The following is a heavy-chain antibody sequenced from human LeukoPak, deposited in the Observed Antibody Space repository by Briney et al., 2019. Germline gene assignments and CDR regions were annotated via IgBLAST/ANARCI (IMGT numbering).Heavy chain of an antibody. V-gene: IGHV3-7*05. Sequence: GGSLRLSCAACGFTFSSFWMTWVRQAPGKGLEWVANIKEDGSEKYYVDSVKGRFTISRDNAKNSLYLQMNRLRAEDTAVYYCARWAESNDYWGQGTLVTVSS. J-gene: IGHJ4*02. CDR3: ARWAESNDY. CDR2: IKEDGSEK. CDR1: GFTFSSFW.